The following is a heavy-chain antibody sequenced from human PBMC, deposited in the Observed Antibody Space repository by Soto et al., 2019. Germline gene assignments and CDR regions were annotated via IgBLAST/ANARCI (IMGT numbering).Heavy chain of an antibody. V-gene: IGHV4-39*01. CDR3: ASNSYGYTFYDY. D-gene: IGHD5-18*01. J-gene: IGHJ4*02. CDR2: IYYSGNT. Sequence: PSETLSLTCSVSSASLSSSTYYWSWIRHPPGRGPEWIGSIYYSGNTYYKPSLKSRVSISIDTSRNQFSLKLSSVTAADTAVYYCASNSYGYTFYDYWAQGTLVTVSS. CDR1: SASLSSSTYY.